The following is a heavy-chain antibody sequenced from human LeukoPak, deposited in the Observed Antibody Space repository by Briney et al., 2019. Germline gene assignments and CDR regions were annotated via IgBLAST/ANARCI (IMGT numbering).Heavy chain of an antibody. D-gene: IGHD3-22*01. Sequence: SVKVSCKASGGTFSSYAISWVRQAPGQGLEWMGGIIPIFGTVNYAQKFQGRVTITADESTSTAYMELSSLRSEDTAVYYCARERYYDSSGYYHTDFDYWGQGTLVTVSS. CDR1: GGTFSSYA. J-gene: IGHJ4*02. CDR3: ARERYYDSSGYYHTDFDY. V-gene: IGHV1-69*01. CDR2: IIPIFGTV.